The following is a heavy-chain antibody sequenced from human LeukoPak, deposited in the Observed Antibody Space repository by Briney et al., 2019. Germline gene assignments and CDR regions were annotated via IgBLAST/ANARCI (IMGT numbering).Heavy chain of an antibody. Sequence: SETLSLTCTVFGYSINNGYYWGWIRQAPGKGLEWIGYIYYSGSTNYNPSLKSRVTISVDMSKNQFSLKLRSVTAADTAVYYCARTTEGGYSYGYFYYYYMDVWGKGTTVTISS. V-gene: IGHV4-38-2*02. CDR2: IYYSGST. J-gene: IGHJ6*03. CDR3: ARTTEGGYSYGYFYYYYMDV. CDR1: GYSINNGYY. D-gene: IGHD5-18*01.